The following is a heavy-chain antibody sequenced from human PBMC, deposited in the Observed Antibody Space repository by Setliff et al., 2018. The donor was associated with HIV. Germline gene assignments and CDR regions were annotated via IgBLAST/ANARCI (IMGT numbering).Heavy chain of an antibody. D-gene: IGHD3-16*02. CDR1: GGSITSYY. CDR3: ARLVGYYRSDNANYYYMDV. J-gene: IGHJ6*03. V-gene: IGHV4-59*08. CDR2: IFDSGTT. Sequence: PSETLSLTCTVSGGSITSYYWNWIRQSPGKGLEWIGYIFDSGTTKYNPSVTSRVTVSVDASKNQFFLQLISVTAADTAVHYCARLVGYYRSDNANYYYMDVWGKGTTVTVSS.